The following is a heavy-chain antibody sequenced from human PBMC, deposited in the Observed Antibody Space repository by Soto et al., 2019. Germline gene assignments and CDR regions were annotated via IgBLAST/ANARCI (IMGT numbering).Heavy chain of an antibody. J-gene: IGHJ4*02. V-gene: IGHV4-59*01. CDR2: IYYSGST. CDR3: ARVKTYYDILTGYYKPHYFDY. Sequence: KTSETLSLTCTVSGGSISSYYWSWIRQPPGKGLEWIGYIYYSGSTNYNPSLKSRVTISVDTSKNQFSLKLSSVTAADTAVYYCARVKTYYDILTGYYKPHYFDYWGQGTLVTVSS. D-gene: IGHD3-9*01. CDR1: GGSISSYY.